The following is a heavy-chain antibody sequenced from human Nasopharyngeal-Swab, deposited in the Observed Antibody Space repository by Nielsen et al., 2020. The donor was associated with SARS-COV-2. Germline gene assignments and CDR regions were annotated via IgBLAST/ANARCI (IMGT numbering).Heavy chain of an antibody. J-gene: IGHJ3*02. Sequence: ASVKVSCKASGYTFTSYYMHWVRQAPGQGLEWMGIINPSGGSTSYAQKFQGRVTMTRDTSTSTVYMELSSLRSEDTAVYYCARGGTYGGNSEHAFDIWGQGTMVTVSS. CDR1: GYTFTSYY. CDR2: INPSGGST. D-gene: IGHD4-23*01. V-gene: IGHV1-46*01. CDR3: ARGGTYGGNSEHAFDI.